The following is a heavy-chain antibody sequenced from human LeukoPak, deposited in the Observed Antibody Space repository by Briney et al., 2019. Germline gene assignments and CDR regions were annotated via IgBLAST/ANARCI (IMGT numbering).Heavy chain of an antibody. CDR1: GFTFSSYE. CDR3: AKDSKAPYYYYMDV. CDR2: ISSSGSTI. J-gene: IGHJ6*03. Sequence: GGSLRLSCAASGFTFSSYEMNWVRQAPGKGLVWVSYISSSGSTIYYADSVKGRFTISRDNSKNSLYLQMNSLRAEDTALYYCAKDSKAPYYYYMDVWGKGTTVTVSS. V-gene: IGHV3-48*03.